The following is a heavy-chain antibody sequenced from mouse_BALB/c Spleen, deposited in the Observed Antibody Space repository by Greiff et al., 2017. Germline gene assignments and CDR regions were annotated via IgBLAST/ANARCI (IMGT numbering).Heavy chain of an antibody. CDR1: GFSLTGYG. J-gene: IGHJ4*01. V-gene: IGHV2-6-7*01. Sequence: QVQLQESGPGLVAPSQSLSITCTVSGFSLTGYGVNWVRQPPGKGLEWLGMIWGDGSTDYNSALKSRLSISKDNSKSQVFLKMNSLQTDDTARYDGASGGRQDYAMDYWGQGTSVTVSS. CDR2: IWGDGST. D-gene: IGHD2-12*01. CDR3: ASGGRQDYAMDY.